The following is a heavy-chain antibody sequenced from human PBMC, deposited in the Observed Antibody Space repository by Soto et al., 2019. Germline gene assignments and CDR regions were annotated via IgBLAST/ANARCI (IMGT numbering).Heavy chain of an antibody. CDR2: ISSSGGST. Sequence: PAGSLRLSCAASGFTFSSYAMSWVRQAPGKGLEWVSAISSSGGSTYYADSVKGRFTIFRDNSKNTLYLQMDSLRDEDTAVYYCAKDGVFGVVIIANWFDPWGQGTLVTVSS. J-gene: IGHJ5*02. CDR3: AKDGVFGVVIIANWFDP. V-gene: IGHV3-23*01. CDR1: GFTFSSYA. D-gene: IGHD3-3*01.